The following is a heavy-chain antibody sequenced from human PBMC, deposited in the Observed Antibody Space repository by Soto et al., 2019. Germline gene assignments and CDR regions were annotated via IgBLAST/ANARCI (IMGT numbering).Heavy chain of an antibody. V-gene: IGHV3-48*02. D-gene: IGHD6-19*01. CDR3: AKGPHTNVGWPYYFES. CDR1: GFSLANYP. CDR2: SSPRGDTI. J-gene: IGHJ4*02. Sequence: GGSLRLSCVASGFSLANYPMNWVRQTPGKGLEWISYSSPRGDTIYYADSVEGRFTISRDNARNSLSLHMSSLRDEDSALYYWAKGPHTNVGWPYYFESWGQGVRVTFSS.